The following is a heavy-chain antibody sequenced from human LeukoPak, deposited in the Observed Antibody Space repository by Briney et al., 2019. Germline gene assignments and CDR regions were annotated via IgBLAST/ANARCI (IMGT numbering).Heavy chain of an antibody. D-gene: IGHD4-11*01. CDR2: ISSSSSYI. Sequence: GGXXXXSCAAXXFTXXSYSMNWVRQAPGKGLEWVSSISSSSSYIYYADSVKGRFTIYRDNAKNSLYLQMNSLRAEDTAVYYCARGGTVTTYFDYWGQGTLVTVSS. CDR3: ARGGTVTTYFDY. CDR1: XFTXXSYS. J-gene: IGHJ4*02. V-gene: IGHV3-21*01.